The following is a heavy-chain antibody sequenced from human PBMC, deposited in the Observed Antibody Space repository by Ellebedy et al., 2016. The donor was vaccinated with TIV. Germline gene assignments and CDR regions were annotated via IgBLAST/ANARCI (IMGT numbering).Heavy chain of an antibody. Sequence: MPSETLSLTCTVSGGSISSSSYYWGWIRQPPGKGLERIGSIYYSGSTYYNPSLKSRVTISVDTSKNQFSLKLSSVTAADTAVYYCARHAVVAAPPPYYYYYYGMDVWGQGTTVTVSS. CDR1: GGSISSSSYY. CDR3: ARHAVVAAPPPYYYYYYGMDV. V-gene: IGHV4-39*01. D-gene: IGHD2-15*01. J-gene: IGHJ6*02. CDR2: IYYSGST.